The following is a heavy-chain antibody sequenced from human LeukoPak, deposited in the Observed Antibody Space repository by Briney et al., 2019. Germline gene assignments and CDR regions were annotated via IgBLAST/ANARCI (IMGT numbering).Heavy chain of an antibody. CDR1: GFTFSSYS. CDR2: ISSSSSTI. V-gene: IGHV3-48*01. J-gene: IGHJ4*02. Sequence: GGSLRLSCAASGFTFSSYSMNWVRQAPGKGLEWVSYISSSSSTIYYADSVKGRFTISRDNAKNSLYLQMNSLRAEDTAVYYCARDRLWFGELLARFDYWGQGTLVTVSS. D-gene: IGHD3-10*01. CDR3: ARDRLWFGELLARFDY.